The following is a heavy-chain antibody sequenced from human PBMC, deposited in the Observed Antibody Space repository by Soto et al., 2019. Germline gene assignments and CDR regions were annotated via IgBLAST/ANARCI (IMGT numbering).Heavy chain of an antibody. J-gene: IGHJ6*02. CDR3: ARDGGMVGYYYGMDV. D-gene: IGHD2-15*01. Sequence: GGSLRLSCAASGFTFSSYAMHWVRQAPGKGLEWVAVISYDGSNKYYADSVKGRFTISRDNSKNTLYLQMNSLRAEDMAVYYCARDGGMVGYYYGMDVWGQGTTVTVSS. CDR2: ISYDGSNK. CDR1: GFTFSSYA. V-gene: IGHV3-30-3*01.